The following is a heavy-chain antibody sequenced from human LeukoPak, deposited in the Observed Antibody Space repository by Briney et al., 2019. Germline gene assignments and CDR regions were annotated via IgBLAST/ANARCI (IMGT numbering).Heavy chain of an antibody. CDR1: GYNFIDFS. J-gene: IGHJ4*02. D-gene: IGHD1-26*01. Sequence: GASVKVSCKASGYNFIDFSMHWVRQAPGQGLEWMGWINQNSGGTNYAQNFQGRVTTTWDPSISTAYMELRSLRYDDTAVYYCAREGWDPHLEYWGQGTLVTVSS. CDR2: INQNSGGT. CDR3: AREGWDPHLEY. V-gene: IGHV1-2*02.